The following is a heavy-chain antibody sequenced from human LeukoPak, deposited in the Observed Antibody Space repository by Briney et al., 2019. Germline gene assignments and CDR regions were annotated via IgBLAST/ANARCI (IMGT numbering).Heavy chain of an antibody. CDR2: ISAYNGNT. Sequence: ASVKVSCKASGYTFTSYGISWVRQAPGQGLVWMGWISAYNGNTNYAQKLQGRVTMTTDTSTSTAYMELRSLRSDDTAVYYCARVYRSTLRGYGMDVWGQGTTVTVSS. CDR3: ARVYRSTLRGYGMDV. CDR1: GYTFTSYG. V-gene: IGHV1-18*01. J-gene: IGHJ6*02. D-gene: IGHD3-10*01.